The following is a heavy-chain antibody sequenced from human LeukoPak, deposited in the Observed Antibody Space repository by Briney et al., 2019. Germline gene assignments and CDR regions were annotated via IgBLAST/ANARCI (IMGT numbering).Heavy chain of an antibody. D-gene: IGHD3-9*01. CDR3: ARGDILTGFYLYYFDY. J-gene: IGHJ4*02. CDR1: GDSISSYF. CDR2: IYYSGTT. Sequence: SETLSLTCTVSGDSISSYFWSWIRQPPGKRLEWIGYIYYSGTTNYNPSLKSRVTISVDTSKNQFSLRLSSVTAADTALYYCARGDILTGFYLYYFDYWGQGTLVTVSS. V-gene: IGHV4-59*01.